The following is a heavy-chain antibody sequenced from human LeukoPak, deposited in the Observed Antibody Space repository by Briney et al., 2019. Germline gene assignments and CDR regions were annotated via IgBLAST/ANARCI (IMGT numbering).Heavy chain of an antibody. V-gene: IGHV1-8*01. CDR2: MNPNSGNT. D-gene: IGHD6-13*01. J-gene: IGHJ5*02. Sequence: ASVQVSCKASGYTFTSYDINWVRQATGQGLEWMGWMNPNSGNTSYAQKFQGRVTMTRNTSISTAYMELSSLRSEDTAVYYCATRGGNSSPNWFDPWGQGTLFTVSS. CDR1: GYTFTSYD. CDR3: ATRGGNSSPNWFDP.